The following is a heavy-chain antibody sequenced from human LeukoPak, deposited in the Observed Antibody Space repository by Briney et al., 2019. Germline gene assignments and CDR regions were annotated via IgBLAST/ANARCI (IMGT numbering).Heavy chain of an antibody. Sequence: PGGSLRLSCAASGFTFSSYWMSWVRQAPGKGLEWVANIKQDGSEKYYVDSVKGRFTISRDNAKNSLYLQMNSLRAEDTAVYYCARGGMIVYGGMDVWSQGTTVTVSS. CDR2: IKQDGSEK. CDR3: ARGGMIVYGGMDV. CDR1: GFTFSSYW. V-gene: IGHV3-7*01. J-gene: IGHJ6*02. D-gene: IGHD3-22*01.